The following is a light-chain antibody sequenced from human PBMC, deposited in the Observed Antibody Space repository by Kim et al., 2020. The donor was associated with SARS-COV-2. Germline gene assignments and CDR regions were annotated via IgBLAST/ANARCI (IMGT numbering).Light chain of an antibody. Sequence: PGQTADITCSGDKLVNKYVSGYQQEPGQSPVLVIYQDTERPSGIPERFSGSNSGNTATLTISGTQTMDEADYFCQAWDSNTADVVFGGGTKLTVL. V-gene: IGLV3-1*01. CDR3: QAWDSNTADVV. CDR1: KLVNKY. J-gene: IGLJ2*01. CDR2: QDT.